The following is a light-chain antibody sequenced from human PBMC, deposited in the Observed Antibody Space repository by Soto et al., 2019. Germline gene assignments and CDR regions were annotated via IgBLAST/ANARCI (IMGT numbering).Light chain of an antibody. Sequence: AIQMTQSPSSLSACLGDRVTITCRASQGIRNDLGWYQQKPGKAPKLLIFAASSLQSGVPSRFSGSGSGTDLTRTISSLQPEDFATYYCQQSYSSLVYTFGPGTKLEIK. V-gene: IGKV1-6*01. J-gene: IGKJ2*01. CDR3: QQSYSSLVYT. CDR1: QGIRND. CDR2: AAS.